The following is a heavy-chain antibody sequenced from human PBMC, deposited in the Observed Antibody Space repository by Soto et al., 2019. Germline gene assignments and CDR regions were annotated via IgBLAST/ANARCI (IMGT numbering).Heavy chain of an antibody. Sequence: SETLSLTCAVSGGSISSGGYSWSWIRQPPGKGLEWIGYIYHSGSTYYNPSLKSRVTISVDKSKNQFSLKLSSVTAADTAVYYCARGAVADPECGDCYSEWFDPWGQGTLVTVSS. CDR2: IYHSGST. J-gene: IGHJ5*02. CDR3: ARGAVADPECGDCYSEWFDP. V-gene: IGHV4-30-2*01. D-gene: IGHD2-21*02. CDR1: GGSISSGGYS.